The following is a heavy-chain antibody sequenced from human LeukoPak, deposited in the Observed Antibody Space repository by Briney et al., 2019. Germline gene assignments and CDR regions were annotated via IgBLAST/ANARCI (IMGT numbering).Heavy chain of an antibody. CDR3: ARISLAAAGTGDY. D-gene: IGHD6-13*01. V-gene: IGHV4-30-2*01. Sequence: NTSQTLSLTCTVSGDSISSGGYYWSWIRQPPGKGLEWIGYIYHSGSTNYNPSLKSRVTISVDKSKNQFSLKLSSVTAADTAVYYCARISLAAAGTGDYWGQGTLVTVSS. CDR2: IYHSGST. J-gene: IGHJ4*02. CDR1: GDSISSGGYY.